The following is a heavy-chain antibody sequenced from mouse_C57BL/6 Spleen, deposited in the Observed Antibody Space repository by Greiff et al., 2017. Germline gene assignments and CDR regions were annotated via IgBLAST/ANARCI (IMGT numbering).Heavy chain of an antibody. CDR1: GYTFTSYC. V-gene: IGHV1-52*01. D-gene: IGHD3-3*01. Sequence: QVQLKQPGAELVRPGSSVKLSCKASGYTFTSYCMHWVKQRPIQGLEWIGSIDPSDSETHYTQKFQDKATMTVDKSSSPAYKQLSSLTSAYSAVYYCTIGRLGSHYFGYWGQRTPLPVSA. CDR3: TIGRLGSHYFGY. J-gene: IGHJ2*01. CDR2: IDPSDSET.